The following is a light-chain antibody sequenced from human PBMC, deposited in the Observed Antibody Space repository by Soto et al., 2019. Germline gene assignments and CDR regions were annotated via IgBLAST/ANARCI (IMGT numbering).Light chain of an antibody. V-gene: IGLV1-40*01. CDR3: SSYTSSSTKV. CDR2: AKS. Sequence: QSVLTQPPSVSGAPGQNITIACTGSNSNIGAGHDVHWYRHLPGAAPKFLLSAKSHRPSGVPDRFSGSKSGNTASLTISGLQAEDEADYYCSSYTSSSTKVFGTGTKLTVL. J-gene: IGLJ1*01. CDR1: NSNIGAGHD.